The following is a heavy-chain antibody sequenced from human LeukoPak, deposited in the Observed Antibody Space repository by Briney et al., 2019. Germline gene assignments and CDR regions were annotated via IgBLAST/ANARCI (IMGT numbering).Heavy chain of an antibody. D-gene: IGHD3-9*01. V-gene: IGHV3-21*01. CDR3: ARLVTRSKFDY. J-gene: IGHJ4*02. CDR2: ISSSSSYI. CDR1: GFSFSSYS. Sequence: GGSLRLPCAASGFSFSSYSMNWVRQAPGKGLEWVSSISSSSSYIYYADSVKGRFTISRDNAKNSLYLQMNSLRAEDTAVYYCARLVTRSKFDYWGQGTLVTVSS.